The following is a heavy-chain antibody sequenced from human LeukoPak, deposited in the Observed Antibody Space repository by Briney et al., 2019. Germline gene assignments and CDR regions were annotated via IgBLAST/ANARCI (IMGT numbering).Heavy chain of an antibody. CDR2: IKHDGSDT. Sequence: GGSLRLSCTASGFTFSGYWMTWVRQAPRKGLEWVATIKHDGSDTYYADSVRGRFTISRDNDENSLYLQMNSLRADDTAIYYCARTWGVYSSSWYHQFDNWGQGTLVTVSS. CDR3: ARTWGVYSSSWYHQFDN. D-gene: IGHD6-13*01. J-gene: IGHJ4*02. V-gene: IGHV3-7*01. CDR1: GFTFSGYW.